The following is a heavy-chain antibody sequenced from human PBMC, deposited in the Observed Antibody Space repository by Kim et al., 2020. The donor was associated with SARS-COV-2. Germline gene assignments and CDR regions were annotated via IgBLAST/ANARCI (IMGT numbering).Heavy chain of an antibody. Sequence: SETLSLTCAVYGGSFRGHSWSWVRQPPGQGLEWIGVLTDSGSTKYNPSLKSRLTISLDVSKNQFSLKLTSVTAADRGLYYCARGRVGVVPAPVLGLGPFYEYFILDVWGHGTTVTVSS. V-gene: IGHV4-34*01. CDR1: GGSFRGHS. D-gene: IGHD2-2*01. J-gene: IGHJ6*02. CDR3: ARGRVGVVPAPVLGLGPFYEYFILDV. CDR2: LTDSGST.